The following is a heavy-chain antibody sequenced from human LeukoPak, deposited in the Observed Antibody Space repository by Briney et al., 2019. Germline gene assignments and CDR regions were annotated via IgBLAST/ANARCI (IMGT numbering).Heavy chain of an antibody. CDR2: ISSSGGST. CDR1: GFTFSSYA. CDR3: AKDPPGSGSRSEDFGFDP. J-gene: IGHJ5*02. Sequence: PGGSLRLSCAASGFTFSSYAMSWVRQAPGKGLEWVSAISSSGGSTYYADSVKGRFTISRDNSKNTLYLQMNSLRAEDTAVYYCAKDPPGSGSRSEDFGFDPWGQGTLVTVSS. D-gene: IGHD3-10*01. V-gene: IGHV3-23*01.